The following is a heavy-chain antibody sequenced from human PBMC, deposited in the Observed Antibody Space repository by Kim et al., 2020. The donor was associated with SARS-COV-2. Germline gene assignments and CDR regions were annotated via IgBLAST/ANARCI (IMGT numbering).Heavy chain of an antibody. CDR2: VTHGGST. CDR3: ARALDSTGFYN. Sequence: SETLSLTCAVSGGSLIGYYWAWIRQTPGKGLEWIGEVTHGGSTNSSPSLKDRVSISVDMAKRQFSLKLASATAAATGVYFCARALDSTGFYNWGQGTPVTVSS. CDR1: GGSLIGYY. V-gene: IGHV4-34*01. J-gene: IGHJ4*02. D-gene: IGHD3-22*01.